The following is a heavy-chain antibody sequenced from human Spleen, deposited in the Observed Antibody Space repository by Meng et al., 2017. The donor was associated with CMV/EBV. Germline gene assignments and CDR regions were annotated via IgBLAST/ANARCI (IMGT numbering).Heavy chain of an antibody. CDR1: GGTFSSYA. J-gene: IGHJ5*02. D-gene: IGHD2-2*01. CDR3: AREIVVVPAALNWFDP. Sequence: VPWVQSGAEEKKPGASGKVSRTASGGTFSSYAISWVRQAPGQGLEWMGGIIPILGIANYAQKFQGRVTITADKSTSTAYMELSSLRSEDTAVYYCAREIVVVPAALNWFDPWGQGTLVTVSS. CDR2: IIPILGIA. V-gene: IGHV1-69*10.